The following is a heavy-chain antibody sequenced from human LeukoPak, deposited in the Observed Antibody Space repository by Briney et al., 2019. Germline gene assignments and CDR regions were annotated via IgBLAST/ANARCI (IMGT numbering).Heavy chain of an antibody. V-gene: IGHV3-33*01. D-gene: IGHD3-22*01. CDR1: GFTFSSYG. CDR2: IWYDGSNK. J-gene: IGHJ4*02. Sequence: QPGRSLRLSCAASGFTFSSYGMRWVRQAPRKGLEWVAGIWYDGSNKYYADSVKGRFTISRDNSKNTLYLQMNSLTAEDTAVYYCARERYYYDSSGSCYWGQGTLVTVSS. CDR3: ARERYYYDSSGSCY.